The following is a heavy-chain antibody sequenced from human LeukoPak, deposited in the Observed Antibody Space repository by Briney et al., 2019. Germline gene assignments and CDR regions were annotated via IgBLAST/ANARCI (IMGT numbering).Heavy chain of an antibody. Sequence: YAXSWVRQAPGKGLEWVSGISGSGDSTYYADSVKGRFTISGDNSKNTLYVQVNSLGTEDTAAYYCAKGSYYDSSGSFYFDYWGQGTLVTVSS. CDR2: ISGSGDST. CDR3: AKGSYYDSSGSFYFDY. CDR1: YA. J-gene: IGHJ4*02. V-gene: IGHV3-23*01. D-gene: IGHD3-22*01.